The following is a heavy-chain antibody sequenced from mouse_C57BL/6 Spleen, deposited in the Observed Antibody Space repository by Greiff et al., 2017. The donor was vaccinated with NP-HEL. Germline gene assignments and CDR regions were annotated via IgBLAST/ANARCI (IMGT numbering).Heavy chain of an antibody. CDR2: ISSGGSYT. V-gene: IGHV5-6*02. CDR1: GFTFSSYG. J-gene: IGHJ4*01. D-gene: IGHD4-1*01. Sequence: DVKLVESGGDLVKPGGSLKLSCAASGFTFSSYGMSWVRQTPDKRLEWVATISSGGSYTYYPDSVKGRFTISRDNAKNTLYLQMSSLKSEDTAMYYCARPQTGTGAMDYWGQGTSVTVSS. CDR3: ARPQTGTGAMDY.